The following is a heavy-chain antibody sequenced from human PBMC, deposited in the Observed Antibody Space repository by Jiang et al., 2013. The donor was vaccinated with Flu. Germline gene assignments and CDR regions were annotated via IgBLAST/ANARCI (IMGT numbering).Heavy chain of an antibody. Sequence: GPGLVKPSQTLSLTCTVSGGSISSGGYYWSWIRQHPGKGLEWIGYIYYSGSTYYNPSLKSRVTISVDTSKNQFSLKRSSVTAADTAVYYCASNLPNGDYGGLTPFDYWGQGTLVTVSS. CDR3: ASNLPNGDYGGLTPFDY. CDR2: IYYSGST. CDR1: GGSISSGGYY. J-gene: IGHJ4*02. D-gene: IGHD4-17*01. V-gene: IGHV4-31*03.